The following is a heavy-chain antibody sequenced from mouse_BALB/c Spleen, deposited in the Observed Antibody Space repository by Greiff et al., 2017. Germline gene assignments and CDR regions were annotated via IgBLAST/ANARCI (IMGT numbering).Heavy chain of an antibody. J-gene: IGHJ3*01. CDR3: ARPHYYGYEGLAY. D-gene: IGHD1-2*01. Sequence: VQLQQSGAELVKPGASVKLSCTASGFNIKDTYMHWVKQRPEQGLEWIGRIDPANGNTKYDPKFQGKATITADTSSNTAYLQLSSLTSEDTAVYYCARPHYYGYEGLAYWGQGTLVTVSA. CDR2: IDPANGNT. V-gene: IGHV14-3*02. CDR1: GFNIKDTY.